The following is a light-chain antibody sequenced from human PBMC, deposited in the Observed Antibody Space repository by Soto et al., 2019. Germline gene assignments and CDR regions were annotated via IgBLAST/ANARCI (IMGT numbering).Light chain of an antibody. CDR3: QVCERFSDHNFV. Sequence: SYELTQPPSVSVSPGQTASITCGGDNIGTKSVHWYQQRPGQAPVLVVYDDKKRPSGIPERLSGSNSGNTATLTISRVETGDEADYYCQVCERFSDHNFVFGDGTKVTVL. J-gene: IGLJ1*01. CDR1: NIGTKS. V-gene: IGLV3-21*02. CDR2: DDK.